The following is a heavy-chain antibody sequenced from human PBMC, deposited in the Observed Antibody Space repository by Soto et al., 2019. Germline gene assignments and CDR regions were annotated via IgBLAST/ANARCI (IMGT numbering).Heavy chain of an antibody. Sequence: SETLSLTCTVSGCSISRYYWSWIRQPPGKGLEWIGYIYYSGSTNYNPSLKSRVTISVDTSKNQFSLKLSSVTAADTAVYYCARHRVEGGSGRYYYYYYYMDVWGKGTTVTVSS. V-gene: IGHV4-59*08. CDR1: GCSISRYY. CDR2: IYYSGST. CDR3: ARHRVEGGSGRYYYYYYYMDV. J-gene: IGHJ6*03. D-gene: IGHD3-10*01.